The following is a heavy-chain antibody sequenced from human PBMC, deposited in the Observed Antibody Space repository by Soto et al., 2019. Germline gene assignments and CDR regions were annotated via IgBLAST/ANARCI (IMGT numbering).Heavy chain of an antibody. CDR1: GYRFTSYW. J-gene: IGHJ4*01. CDR3: ASAPQAYYDSTGYRDY. D-gene: IGHD3-22*01. CDR2: IDPTDSYI. Sequence: PGESLKICCKVSGYRFTSYWINWVRQMPGKGLEWMGRIDPTDSYINHSPSFQGHVTISADKSISTAYLQWNSLKASDTAMYYCASAPQAYYDSTGYRDYWGQGPPVTLSS. V-gene: IGHV5-10-1*01.